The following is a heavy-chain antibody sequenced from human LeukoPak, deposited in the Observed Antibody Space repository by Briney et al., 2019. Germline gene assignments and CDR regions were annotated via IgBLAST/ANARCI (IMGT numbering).Heavy chain of an antibody. J-gene: IGHJ4*02. Sequence: GGSLRLSCAASGFTFSNFWMHWVRQVPGKGLVWVSRINSDGSDTNYADSVKGRFTISRDNAKNTLYLQMNSLRAEDTAVYYCARIDYVHQSGHDSLWGQGTLVTVSS. D-gene: IGHD5-12*01. CDR3: ARIDYVHQSGHDSL. CDR2: INSDGSDT. V-gene: IGHV3-74*01. CDR1: GFTFSNFW.